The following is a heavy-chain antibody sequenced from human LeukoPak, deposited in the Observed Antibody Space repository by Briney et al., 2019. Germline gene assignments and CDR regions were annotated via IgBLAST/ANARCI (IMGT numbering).Heavy chain of an antibody. CDR3: AKHTVTTLTPFDY. J-gene: IGHJ4*02. D-gene: IGHD4-17*01. CDR1: GFTFSSYA. CDR2: ISYDGSNK. Sequence: PGGSLRLSCAASGFTFSSYAMHWVRQAPGKGLEWVAVISYDGSNKYYADSVKGRFTISRDNSKDTLYLQMNSLRAEDTAVYSCAKHTVTTLTPFDYWGQGTLVTVSS. V-gene: IGHV3-30-3*02.